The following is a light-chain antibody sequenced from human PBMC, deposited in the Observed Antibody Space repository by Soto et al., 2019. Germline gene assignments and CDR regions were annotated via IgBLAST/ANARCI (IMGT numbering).Light chain of an antibody. CDR3: CSYAGISTVL. V-gene: IGLV1-40*01. CDR1: SSNIGAGYD. J-gene: IGLJ2*01. CDR2: DNS. Sequence: QSVLTQPPSVSGAPGQRVTISCTGSSSNIGAGYDVHWYQQLPGTAPKLLIFDNSNRPSGVPDRISGSRSGTSASLAITGLQAEDEADYYCCSYAGISTVLFGGGTKLTVL.